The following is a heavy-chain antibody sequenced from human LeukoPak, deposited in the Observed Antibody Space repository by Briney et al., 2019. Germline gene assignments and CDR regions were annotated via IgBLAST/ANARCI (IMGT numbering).Heavy chain of an antibody. CDR3: ARVDSSGYYYWIDY. V-gene: IGHV3-20*04. CDR2: INWNGGST. Sequence: GGSLRLSCAASGFTFSSYAMSWVRQAPGKGLEWVSGINWNGGSTGYADSVKGRFTISRDNAKNSLYLQMNSLRAEDTALYYCARVDSSGYYYWIDYWGQGTLVTVSS. D-gene: IGHD3-22*01. CDR1: GFTFSSYA. J-gene: IGHJ4*02.